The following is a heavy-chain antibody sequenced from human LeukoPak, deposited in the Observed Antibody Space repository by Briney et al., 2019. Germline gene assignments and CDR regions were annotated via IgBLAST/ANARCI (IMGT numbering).Heavy chain of an antibody. Sequence: SQTLSLTCTVSGGSISSGSYYWSWIRQPAGKGLEWIGRIYTSGSTNYNPSLKSRVTISVDTSKNQFSLKLSSVTAADTAVYYCARIRFLEWLPHCYYYMDVWGKGTTVTVSS. J-gene: IGHJ6*03. CDR2: IYTSGST. CDR3: ARIRFLEWLPHCYYYMDV. CDR1: GGSISSGSYY. D-gene: IGHD3-3*01. V-gene: IGHV4-61*02.